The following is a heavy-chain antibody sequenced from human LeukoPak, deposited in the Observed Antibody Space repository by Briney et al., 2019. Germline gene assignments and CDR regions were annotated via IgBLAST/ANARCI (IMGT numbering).Heavy chain of an antibody. CDR2: IIPIFGIA. CDR3: ARDAGLEYYYDSSGYYRLDY. Sequence: ASVKVSCKASGGTFSSYAISWVRQAPGQGLEWMGRIIPIFGIANYAQKFQGRVTITADKSTSTAYMELSSLRSEDTAVCYCARDAGLEYYYDSSGYYRLDYWGQGTLVTVSS. V-gene: IGHV1-69*04. CDR1: GGTFSSYA. D-gene: IGHD3-22*01. J-gene: IGHJ4*02.